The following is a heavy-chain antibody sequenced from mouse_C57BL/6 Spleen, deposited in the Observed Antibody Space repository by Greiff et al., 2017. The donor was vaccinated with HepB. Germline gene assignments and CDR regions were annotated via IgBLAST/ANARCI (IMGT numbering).Heavy chain of an antibody. V-gene: IGHV5-12*01. CDR2: ISNGGGST. CDR1: GFTFSDYY. CDR3: ARSTTVVATGPFAY. Sequence: EVQLVESGGGLVQPGGSLKLSCAASGFTFSDYYMYWVRQTPEKRLEWVAYISNGGGSTYYPDTVKGRFTISRDNAKNTLYLQMSRLKSEDTAMYYCARSTTVVATGPFAYWGQGTLVTVSA. D-gene: IGHD1-1*01. J-gene: IGHJ3*01.